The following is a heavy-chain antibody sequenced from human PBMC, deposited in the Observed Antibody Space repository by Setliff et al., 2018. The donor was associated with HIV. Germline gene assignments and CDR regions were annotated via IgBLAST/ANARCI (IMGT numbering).Heavy chain of an antibody. V-gene: IGHV4-34*01. J-gene: IGHJ4*02. CDR1: GGSFSGYY. D-gene: IGHD3-3*01. CDR3: ARPSLGIGGGSKFDS. CDR2: INHSGST. Sequence: PSETLSLTCAVYGGSFSGYYWSWIRQPPGKGLEWIGEINHSGSTYYNPSLKSRVTISVDPSQNQFSLRLISVTAADAAIYYCARPSLGIGGGSKFDSWGQGIRVTVSS.